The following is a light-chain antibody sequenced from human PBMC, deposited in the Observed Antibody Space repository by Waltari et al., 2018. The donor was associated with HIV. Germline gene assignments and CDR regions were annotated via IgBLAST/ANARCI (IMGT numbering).Light chain of an antibody. CDR2: DVF. J-gene: IGLJ2*01. CDR1: SSDIGAYEY. V-gene: IGLV2-14*03. CDR3: SSYTTTNTII. Sequence: QSALTQPASVSGSPGQSIPIPCTGTSSDIGAYEYVSWYRQHPDKAPQLLIYDVFYRPSGVSHRFSGSKSGNTASLTISGLQAEDEAVYSCSSYTTTNTIIFGGGTKLTVL.